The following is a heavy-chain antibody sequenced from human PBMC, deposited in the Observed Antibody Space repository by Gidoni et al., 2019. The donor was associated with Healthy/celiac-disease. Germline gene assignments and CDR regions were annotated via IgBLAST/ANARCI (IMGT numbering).Heavy chain of an antibody. Sequence: QVQLQESGPGLVKPSETLSLTCTVSGGSISSYYWSWIRQPPGKGLEWIGYIYYSGSTNYNPSLKSRVTISVDTSKNQFSLKLSSVTAADTAVYYCASRWRGGWFDPWGQGTLVTVSS. J-gene: IGHJ5*02. CDR1: GGSISSYY. V-gene: IGHV4-59*01. CDR2: IYYSGST. CDR3: ASRWRGGWFDP. D-gene: IGHD3-3*01.